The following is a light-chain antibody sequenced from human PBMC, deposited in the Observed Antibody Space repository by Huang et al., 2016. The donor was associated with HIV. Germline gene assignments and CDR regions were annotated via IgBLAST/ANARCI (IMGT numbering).Light chain of an antibody. J-gene: IGKJ4*01. V-gene: IGKV1-33*01. Sequence: EIQMTPSPPSLSASVGDRVTITCQASQDIRKYLSWYQQKPGKAPTLLIFDASNLETGVPSRFSGSGSGTDFTLTISSLQPEDIATYYCQQYDNLLALTFGGGTKVEMK. CDR3: QQYDNLLALT. CDR1: QDIRKY. CDR2: DAS.